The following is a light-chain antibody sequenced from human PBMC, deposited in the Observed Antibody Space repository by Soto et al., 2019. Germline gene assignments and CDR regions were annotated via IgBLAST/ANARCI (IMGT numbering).Light chain of an antibody. CDR3: QQSYSSPIT. CDR1: QSISGF. CDR2: AAS. V-gene: IGKV1-39*01. Sequence: DLQMTQSPSSLSATVGDRVTIXXRASQSISGFLTWYQQLPGKAPKVXIFAASGLQSGVPSRFSGSGSGTDFTLTISSLQPEDFATYYCQQSYSSPITFGQGTRLEIK. J-gene: IGKJ5*01.